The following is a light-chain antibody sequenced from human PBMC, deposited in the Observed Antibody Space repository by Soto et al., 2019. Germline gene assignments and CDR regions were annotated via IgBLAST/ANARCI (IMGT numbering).Light chain of an antibody. J-gene: IGKJ5*01. CDR1: QSVSRN. CDR2: DIS. V-gene: IGKV3-11*01. Sequence: ETVITQAPATRSVSPGERAPPSCRASQSVSRNLAWYQQKPGQPPSLLIYDISTRANGIPARFSGRGSGTDFTLSISSLEPEDSAVYYCQQRSNWPSITFGQGTRLEIK. CDR3: QQRSNWPSIT.